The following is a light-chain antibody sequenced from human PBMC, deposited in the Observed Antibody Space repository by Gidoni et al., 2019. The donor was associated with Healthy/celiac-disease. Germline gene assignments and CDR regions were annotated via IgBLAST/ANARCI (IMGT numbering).Light chain of an antibody. CDR1: KLGDKY. V-gene: IGLV3-1*01. CDR3: QAWDSSTVV. Sequence: SYELTQPHSVSVSPGKTASITCSGDKLGDKYACWYQQKPGQSPVLVIYQDSKRPSGTPERFSGSNSGNTATLTISGTQAMDEADYYCQAWDSSTVVFGGGTKLTVL. J-gene: IGLJ2*01. CDR2: QDS.